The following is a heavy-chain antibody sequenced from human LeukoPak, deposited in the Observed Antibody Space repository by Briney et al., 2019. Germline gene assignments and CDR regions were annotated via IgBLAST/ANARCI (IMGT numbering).Heavy chain of an antibody. D-gene: IGHD6-19*01. CDR3: ARDPPKIAVAGSFDY. CDR2: ISAYNGNT. CDR1: GYTFTSYG. Sequence: RASVKVSCKASGYTFTSYGISWVRQAPGQGLEWMGWISAYNGNTNYAQKLQGRVTMTTDTSTSTAYMELRSLRSDDTVVYYCARDPPKIAVAGSFDYWGQGTLVTVSS. V-gene: IGHV1-18*01. J-gene: IGHJ4*02.